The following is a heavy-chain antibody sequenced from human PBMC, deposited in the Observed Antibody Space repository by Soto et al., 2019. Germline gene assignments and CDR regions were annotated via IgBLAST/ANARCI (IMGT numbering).Heavy chain of an antibody. Sequence: SETLSLTCTVSGCSITSSSYYWGWIRQPPGKGLEWIGEIYHSGSTNYNPSLKSRVTISVDKSKNQFSLKLSSVTAADTAVYYCARSPDSSGYYPRRYYYGMDVWGQGTTVTVSS. CDR2: IYHSGST. CDR3: ARSPDSSGYYPRRYYYGMDV. V-gene: IGHV4-39*07. J-gene: IGHJ6*02. D-gene: IGHD3-22*01. CDR1: GCSITSSSYY.